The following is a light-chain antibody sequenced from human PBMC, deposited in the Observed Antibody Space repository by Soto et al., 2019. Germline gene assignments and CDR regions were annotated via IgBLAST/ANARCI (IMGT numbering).Light chain of an antibody. CDR1: QSISSSF. J-gene: IGKJ1*01. Sequence: EIVLSQSPGILSLSPGERASLSCGASQSISSSFLAWYQQKPGQAPRLLIYGASTRATGIPDRFSGSGSGTDFTLTISTLEPEDSAVYYCQQYGSSPPCTFGQGTKVDI. CDR3: QQYGSSPPCT. V-gene: IGKV3-20*01. CDR2: GAS.